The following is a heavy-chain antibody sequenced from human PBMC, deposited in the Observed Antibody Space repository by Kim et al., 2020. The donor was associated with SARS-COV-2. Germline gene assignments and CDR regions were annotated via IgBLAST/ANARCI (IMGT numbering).Heavy chain of an antibody. CDR1: GFTFSSYS. Sequence: GGSLRLSCAASGFTFSSYSMHWVRQAPGKGLEWVSFISSSRSYIYYADSVKGRFTISRDNAKNSLYLQMNSLRAEDTAVYYCARDGIAVAGGGYWGWGTRVTASS. CDR2: ISSSRSYI. V-gene: IGHV3-21*01. D-gene: IGHD6-19*01. J-gene: IGHJ4*02. CDR3: ARDGIAVAGGGY.